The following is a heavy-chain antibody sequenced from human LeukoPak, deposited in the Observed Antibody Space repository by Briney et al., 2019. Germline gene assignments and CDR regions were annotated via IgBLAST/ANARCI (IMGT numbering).Heavy chain of an antibody. CDR2: INAGNGNT. CDR3: ARGPPRLNWFDP. V-gene: IGHV1-3*01. CDR1: GYTFTIYA. J-gene: IGHJ5*02. D-gene: IGHD6-25*01. Sequence: VASVTVSFKASGYTFTIYAMHWVRQAPGQRLEWMGWINAGNGNTKYSQKFQGRVTITRDTSASTAYMELSSLRSEDTAIYYCARGPPRLNWFDPWGQGTLVTVSS.